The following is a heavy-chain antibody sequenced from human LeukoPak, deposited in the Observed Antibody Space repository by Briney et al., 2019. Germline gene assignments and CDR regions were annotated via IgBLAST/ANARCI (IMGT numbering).Heavy chain of an antibody. CDR1: GYTFTGYY. Sequence: GASVKVSCKASGYTFTGYYMHWVRQAPGQGLEWMGWINPNSGGTNYAQKFQGRVTMTRDTSISTAYMELSRLRSDDTAVYYCARWAYSSGWYFLDPWGQGTLVTVSS. CDR3: ARWAYSSGWYFLDP. J-gene: IGHJ5*02. V-gene: IGHV1-2*02. D-gene: IGHD6-19*01. CDR2: INPNSGGT.